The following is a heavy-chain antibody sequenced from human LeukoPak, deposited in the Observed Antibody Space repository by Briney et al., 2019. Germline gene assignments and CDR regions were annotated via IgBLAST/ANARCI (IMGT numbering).Heavy chain of an antibody. Sequence: GASVKVSCKASGYTFTSYYMHWVRQAPGQGLEWMGGIIPIFGTANYAQKFQGRVTITADESTSTAYMELSSLRSEDTAVYYCARRDYYGSGSYRPQYYYYYYGMDVWGQGTTVTVSS. CDR3: ARRDYYGSGSYRPQYYYYYYGMDV. CDR1: GYTFTSYY. CDR2: IIPIFGTA. J-gene: IGHJ6*02. V-gene: IGHV1-69*13. D-gene: IGHD3-10*01.